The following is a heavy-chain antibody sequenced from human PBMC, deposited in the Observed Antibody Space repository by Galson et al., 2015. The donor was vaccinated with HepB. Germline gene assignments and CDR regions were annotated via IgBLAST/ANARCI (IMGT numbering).Heavy chain of an antibody. CDR3: ARTTKSSSSGGDYNWFDP. CDR1: GGTFSSYA. V-gene: IGHV1-69*13. D-gene: IGHD6-6*01. CDR2: IIPIFGTA. J-gene: IGHJ5*02. Sequence: SVKVSCKASGGTFSSYAISWVRQAPGQGLEWMGGIIPIFGTANYAQKFQGRVTITADESTSTAYMELSSLRSEDTAVYYCARTTKSSSSGGDYNWFDPWGQGTLVTVSS.